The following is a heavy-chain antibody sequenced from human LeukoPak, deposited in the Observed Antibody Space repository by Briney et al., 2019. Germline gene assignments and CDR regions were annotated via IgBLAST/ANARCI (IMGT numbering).Heavy chain of an antibody. CDR1: GLSFSGQW. D-gene: IGHD3-9*01. V-gene: IGHV3-21*01. CDR3: ARASSKQLAGYLPDGFDI. CDR2: ITCSGTYV. J-gene: IGHJ3*02. Sequence: GGTLRLSCAASGLSFSGQWMNWVRQAPGKGLEWVSSITCSGTYVYYADSVKGRFTISRDNAKNSLSLQMNSLRADDAAVYYCARASSKQLAGYLPDGFDIWGQGTMVT.